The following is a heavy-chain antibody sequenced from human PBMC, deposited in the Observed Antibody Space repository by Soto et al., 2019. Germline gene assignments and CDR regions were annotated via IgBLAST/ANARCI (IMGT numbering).Heavy chain of an antibody. CDR2: INSDGSST. V-gene: IGHV3-74*01. CDR3: ARAEYSSSETDY. D-gene: IGHD6-6*01. CDR1: GFTFSSYW. Sequence: GESLKISCAASGFTFSSYWMHWVRQAPGKGLVWVSRINSDGSSTSYADSVKGRFTISRDNAKNTLYLQMNSLRAEDTAVYYCARAEYSSSETDYWGQGTLVTVSS. J-gene: IGHJ4*02.